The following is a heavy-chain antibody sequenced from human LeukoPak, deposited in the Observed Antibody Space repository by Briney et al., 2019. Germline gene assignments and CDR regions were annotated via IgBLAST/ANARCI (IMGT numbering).Heavy chain of an antibody. Sequence: GGSLRLSCAASGFTVSSNYMSWVRQAPAKGLEWVSVIYSGGSTYYADSVKGRLTISRDNSKNTLYLQMNSLRAEDTAVYYCARDKAMVTAIPYYYYYYMDVWGKGTTVTVSS. V-gene: IGHV3-66*02. J-gene: IGHJ6*03. CDR1: GFTVSSNY. CDR3: ARDKAMVTAIPYYYYYYMDV. CDR2: IYSGGST. D-gene: IGHD2-21*02.